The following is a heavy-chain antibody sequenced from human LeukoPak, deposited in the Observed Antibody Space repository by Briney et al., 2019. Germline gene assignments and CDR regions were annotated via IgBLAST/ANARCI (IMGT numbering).Heavy chain of an antibody. D-gene: IGHD3-10*01. V-gene: IGHV1-2*02. CDR2: INPNSGGT. CDR3: ARPNYYGSRGNAFDI. J-gene: IGHJ3*02. CDR1: GYTFTGYY. Sequence: GGSLRLSCAASGYTFTGYYMHWVRQAPGQGLEWMGWINPNSGGTNYAQKFQGRVTMTRDTSISTAYMELSRLRSDDTAVYYCARPNYYGSRGNAFDIWGQGTMVTVSS.